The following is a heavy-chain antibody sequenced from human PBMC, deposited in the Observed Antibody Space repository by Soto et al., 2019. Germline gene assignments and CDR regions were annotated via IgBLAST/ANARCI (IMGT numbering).Heavy chain of an antibody. V-gene: IGHV3-23*01. CDR3: AKDLNRNPHIPLHAFDV. CDR1: GFTFSSYA. Sequence: GGSLRLSCAASGFTFSSYAMSWVRQAPGKGLEWVSAISGSGGSTYYADSVKGRFTISRDNSKNTLYLQMNSLRAEDTAVYYCAKDLNRNPHIPLHAFDVWGQGTMVTVSS. J-gene: IGHJ3*01. CDR2: ISGSGGST.